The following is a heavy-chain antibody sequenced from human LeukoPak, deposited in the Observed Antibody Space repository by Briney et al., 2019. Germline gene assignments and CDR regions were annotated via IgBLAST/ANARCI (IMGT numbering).Heavy chain of an antibody. Sequence: AGGSLRLSCAASGFTFSNAWMSWVRQAPGKGLEWVGRIKSKTDGGTTDYAAPVKGRFTISRDDSKNTLYLQMNSLKTEDTAVYYCAKQRYGGEDYWGQGTLVTVSS. CDR1: GFTFSNAW. D-gene: IGHD3-16*01. J-gene: IGHJ4*02. CDR3: AKQRYGGEDY. CDR2: IKSKTDGGTT. V-gene: IGHV3-15*01.